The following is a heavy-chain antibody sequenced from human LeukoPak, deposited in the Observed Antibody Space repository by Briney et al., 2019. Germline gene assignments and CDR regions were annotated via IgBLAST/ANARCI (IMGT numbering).Heavy chain of an antibody. D-gene: IGHD2-2*01. CDR3: ARPRCSSTTCSFDS. CDR1: GFTLNNYA. V-gene: IGHV3-20*01. CDR2: ISWKGDTT. J-gene: IGHJ4*02. Sequence: GGSLRLSCAASGFTLNNYAMTWVRHTRGKGPEWVSLISWKGDTTAYAESVRGRFTISRDNAKNSLYLHMNSLRPEDTAFYHCARPRCSSTTCSFDSWGQGSLVTVSS.